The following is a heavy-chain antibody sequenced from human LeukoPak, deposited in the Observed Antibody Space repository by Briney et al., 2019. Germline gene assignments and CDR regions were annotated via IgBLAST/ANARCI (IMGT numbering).Heavy chain of an antibody. CDR3: ATDGGDCASTSCDPRPLEC. Sequence: ATVKISCKTSGYTFTHYYIYWVQQAPGKGLEWMGRVHPEDGETIYAEKFQGRVIITADTSTDTAYMEVSSLRSEDTAVYFCATDGGDCASTSCDPRPLECWGEGTLLSASS. CDR2: VHPEDGET. CDR1: GYTFTHYY. D-gene: IGHD2-2*01. V-gene: IGHV1-69-2*01. J-gene: IGHJ4*02.